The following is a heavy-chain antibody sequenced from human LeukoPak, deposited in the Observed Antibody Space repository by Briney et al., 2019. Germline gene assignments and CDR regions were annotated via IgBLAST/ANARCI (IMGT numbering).Heavy chain of an antibody. D-gene: IGHD3-10*01. CDR2: IHTSGTM. V-gene: IGHV4-61*10. CDR3: ARGYYYGSGSYYTFDY. Sequence: SETLSLTCTVSGGSVSTGSYYWSWIRQPAGRGLEWIGHIHTSGTMNYNASLKSRVRISVETSKNQFSLRLSSVTAADTAVYYCARGYYYGSGSYYTFDYWGQGTLVTVSS. J-gene: IGHJ4*02. CDR1: GGSVSTGSYY.